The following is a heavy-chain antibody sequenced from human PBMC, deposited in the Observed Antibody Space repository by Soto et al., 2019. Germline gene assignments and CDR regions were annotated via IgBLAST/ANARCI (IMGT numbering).Heavy chain of an antibody. J-gene: IGHJ6*02. V-gene: IGHV3-11*05. CDR3: ARDLGLYYGPLPLMDV. CDR2: ISSSSSYT. D-gene: IGHD3-10*01. Sequence: GGALRLSSATPGFPLSSYAMSWIPPAPGRGLEWVSYISSSSSYTNYADSVKGRFTISRDNAKNSLYLQMNSLRAEDTAVYYCARDLGLYYGPLPLMDVWGQGTTVTVSS. CDR1: GFPLSSYA.